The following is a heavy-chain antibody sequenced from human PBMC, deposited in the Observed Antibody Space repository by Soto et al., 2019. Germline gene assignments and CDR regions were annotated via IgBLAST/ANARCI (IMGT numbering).Heavy chain of an antibody. CDR2: ISGSGGRS. Sequence: GGSLRLSCAASGFTFSNYAMTWVRQGPGKGLEWVSGISGSGGRSYYADSVKGRFTISRDNSKNTLYLQMNSLRAEDTAVYYCAKDQYSGRHDAFDIWGQGTMVTVSS. D-gene: IGHD5-12*01. J-gene: IGHJ3*02. V-gene: IGHV3-23*01. CDR3: AKDQYSGRHDAFDI. CDR1: GFTFSNYA.